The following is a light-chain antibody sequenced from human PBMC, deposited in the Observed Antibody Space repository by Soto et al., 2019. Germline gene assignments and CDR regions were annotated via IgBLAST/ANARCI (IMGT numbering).Light chain of an antibody. CDR3: AAWDDSLSVWV. CDR2: TNN. J-gene: IGLJ3*02. Sequence: QSILTQPPSASGTPGQRVTISCSGSSSNIGRDYVYWYQQLPGTAPKLLIYTNNQRPSGVPDRFSGSKSGTSASLAISGLRSEDEADYYCAAWDDSLSVWVFGGWTKVTVL. V-gene: IGLV1-47*02. CDR1: SSNIGRDY.